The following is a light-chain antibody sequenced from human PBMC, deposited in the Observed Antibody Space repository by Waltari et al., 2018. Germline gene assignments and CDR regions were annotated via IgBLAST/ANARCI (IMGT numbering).Light chain of an antibody. CDR2: DNN. CDR1: DPNMGASYD. Sequence: QSVLTQPPSVSGAPGQRVTISCSGSDPNMGASYDVHWYQQFPGRPPKLLIFDNNYRPSRVPSRFSGSQSGTSASRAITGLQAEDEADYYCQSYDNNMGGSLVCGGGTKLTVL. CDR3: QSYDNNMGGSLV. J-gene: IGLJ2*01. V-gene: IGLV1-40*01.